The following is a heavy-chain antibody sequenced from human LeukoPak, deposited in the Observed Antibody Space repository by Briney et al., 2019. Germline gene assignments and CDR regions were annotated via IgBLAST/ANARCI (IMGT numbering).Heavy chain of an antibody. J-gene: IGHJ3*02. CDR3: ARSYYDFWSGYYGSPLSDAFDI. CDR2: ISYDGSNK. Sequence: GGSLRLSCAASGFTFSSYGMHWVRQAPGKGLEWVAVISYDGSNKYYADSVKGRFTISRDNSKNTLYLQMNSLRAEDTAVYYCARSYYDFWSGYYGSPLSDAFDIWGQGTMVTVSS. D-gene: IGHD3-3*01. V-gene: IGHV3-30*03. CDR1: GFTFSSYG.